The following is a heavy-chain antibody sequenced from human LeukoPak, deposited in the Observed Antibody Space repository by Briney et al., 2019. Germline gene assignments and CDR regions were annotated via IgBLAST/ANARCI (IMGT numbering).Heavy chain of an antibody. CDR3: ARDGTGYSSSWYNWFDP. V-gene: IGHV3-74*01. CDR1: GFTFSSYW. CDR2: INNDGSSA. D-gene: IGHD6-13*01. Sequence: PGGSLRLSCAASGFTFSSYWMHWVRQTPGKGLIYISRINNDGSSANYADSVRGRFTVSRDNAENTLYLQMNSLRAEDTAVYYCARDGTGYSSSWYNWFDPWGQGTLVTVSS. J-gene: IGHJ5*02.